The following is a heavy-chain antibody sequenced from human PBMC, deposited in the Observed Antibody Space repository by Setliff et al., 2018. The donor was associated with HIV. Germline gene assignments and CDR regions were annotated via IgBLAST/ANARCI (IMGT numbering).Heavy chain of an antibody. J-gene: IGHJ3*02. Sequence: ASVKVSCKASGYTFTSYGISWVRQAPGQGLEWMGMINPSGGSASYAQKFQGRVTMSRDTSTSTVYMELSSLRSEDTAVYYCARDYFDSSAYHYGFGAFDIWGQGTMVTV. D-gene: IGHD3-22*01. V-gene: IGHV1-46*01. CDR2: INPSGGSA. CDR1: GYTFTSYG. CDR3: ARDYFDSSAYHYGFGAFDI.